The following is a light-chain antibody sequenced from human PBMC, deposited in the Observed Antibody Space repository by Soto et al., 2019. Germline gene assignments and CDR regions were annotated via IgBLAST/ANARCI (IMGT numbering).Light chain of an antibody. CDR3: CSYAGSDTDV. Sequence: QYALTQPRSVSGSPGQSVTISCTGTSSDVGGYNYVSWYQQHPGKAPKLMVYEVTKRPSGVPDRFSGSKSGNTASLTISGLQAEDEADYYCCSYAGSDTDVFGGGTKLTVL. CDR1: SSDVGGYNY. CDR2: EVT. V-gene: IGLV2-11*01. J-gene: IGLJ2*01.